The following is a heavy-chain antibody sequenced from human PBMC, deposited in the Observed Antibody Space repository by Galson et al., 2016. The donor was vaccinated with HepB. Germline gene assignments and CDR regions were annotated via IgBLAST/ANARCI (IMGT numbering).Heavy chain of an antibody. Sequence: TLSLTCTVSGGSISSGRYYWTWIRQHPGNGLEWIGNIYHSGGTYHNPSIKSRLTISVDTSKNQFSLKLSSLTAADTAVYYCARAVRGYSGYDAFDIWGQGTMVTVSS. CDR1: GGSISSGRYY. D-gene: IGHD5-12*01. V-gene: IGHV4-31*03. CDR2: IYHSGGT. CDR3: ARAVRGYSGYDAFDI. J-gene: IGHJ3*02.